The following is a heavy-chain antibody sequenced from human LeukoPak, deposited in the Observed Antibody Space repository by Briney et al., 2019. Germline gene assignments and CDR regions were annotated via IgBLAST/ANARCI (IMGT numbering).Heavy chain of an antibody. J-gene: IGHJ4*02. CDR3: ARTSGFRFLEWLSGFDY. CDR1: GFTFSSYT. D-gene: IGHD3-3*01. Sequence: GGSLRLSCAASGFTFSSYTMNWVRQAPGKGLEWISYISGGGSTIYYADSVKGRFTISRDSAKNSLCLQMNSLRADDTAVYYCARTSGFRFLEWLSGFDYWGQGALVTVSS. V-gene: IGHV3-48*01. CDR2: ISGGGSTI.